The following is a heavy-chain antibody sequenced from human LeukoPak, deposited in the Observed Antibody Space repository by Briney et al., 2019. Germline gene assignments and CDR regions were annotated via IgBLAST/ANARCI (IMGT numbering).Heavy chain of an antibody. V-gene: IGHV1-18*01. CDR3: AYRPKNSLSFDY. D-gene: IGHD1-14*01. CDR2: ISAYNGNT. CDR1: GYTFTSYG. Sequence: ASVKVSCKASGYTFTSYGISWVQQAPGQGLEWMGWISAYNGNTNYAQKLQGRVTMTTDTSTSTAYMELRSLRSDDTAVYYCAYRPKNSLSFDYWGQGTLVTVSS. J-gene: IGHJ4*02.